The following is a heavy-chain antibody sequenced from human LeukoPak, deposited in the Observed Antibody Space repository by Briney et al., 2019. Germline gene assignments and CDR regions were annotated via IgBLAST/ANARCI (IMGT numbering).Heavy chain of an antibody. CDR3: ARILAAAALFDY. CDR1: GGSISRSSYY. V-gene: IGHV4-39*01. Sequence: SETLSLTCTVSGGSISRSSYYWGWIRQPPGKGLEWIGSIYYSGSTYYNPSLKSRVTISVDTSKNQFSLKLSSVTAADTAVYYCARILAAAALFDYWGQGTLVTVSS. D-gene: IGHD6-13*01. CDR2: IYYSGST. J-gene: IGHJ4*02.